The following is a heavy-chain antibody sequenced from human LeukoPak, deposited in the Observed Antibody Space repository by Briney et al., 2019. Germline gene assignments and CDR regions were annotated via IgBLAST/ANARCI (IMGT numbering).Heavy chain of an antibody. CDR3: ARSPLQYYDFWSSYPYGMDV. CDR2: IYSGGST. D-gene: IGHD3-3*01. V-gene: IGHV3-53*01. CDR1: GFTVSSNY. Sequence: GGSLRLSCAASGFTVSSNYMSWVRQAPGKGLEWVSVIYSGGSTYYADSVKGRFTISRDNSKNTLYLQMNSLRAEDTAVYYCARSPLQYYDFWSSYPYGMDVWGQGTTVTVSS. J-gene: IGHJ6*02.